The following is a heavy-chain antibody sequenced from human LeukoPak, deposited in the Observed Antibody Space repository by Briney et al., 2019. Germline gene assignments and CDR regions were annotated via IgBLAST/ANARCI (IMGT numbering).Heavy chain of an antibody. V-gene: IGHV4-59*08. CDR2: IYYSGST. J-gene: IGHJ5*02. CDR3: ARHPLSPWLVRVWFDP. Sequence: SETLSLTCTVSGGSISSYYWSWIRQPPGKGQEWIGYIYYSGSTYYNPSLKSRVTISVDTSKNQFSLKLSSVTAADTAVYYCARHPLSPWLVRVWFDPWGQGTPVTVSS. CDR1: GGSISSYY. D-gene: IGHD6-19*01.